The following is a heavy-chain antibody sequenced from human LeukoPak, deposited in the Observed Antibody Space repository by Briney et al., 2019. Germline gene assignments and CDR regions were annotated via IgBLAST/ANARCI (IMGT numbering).Heavy chain of an antibody. V-gene: IGHV1-69*13. CDR1: GYTFTGYY. J-gene: IGHJ4*02. CDR2: IIPIFGTA. Sequence: SVKVSCKASGYTFTGYYMHWVRQAPGQGLEWMGGIIPIFGTANYAQKFQGRVTITADESTSTAYMELSSLRSEDTAVYYCARGGYSSSPFDYWGQGTLVTVSS. CDR3: ARGGYSSSPFDY. D-gene: IGHD6-13*01.